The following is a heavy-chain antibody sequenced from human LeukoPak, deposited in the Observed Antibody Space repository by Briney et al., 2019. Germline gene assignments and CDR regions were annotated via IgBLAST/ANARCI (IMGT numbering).Heavy chain of an antibody. J-gene: IGHJ4*02. CDR2: INWNGGST. Sequence: GGSLRLSCAASGFTFDDYGMSWVRQAPGKGLEWVSGINWNGGSTGYADSVKGRFTISRDNDKNSLYLQMNSLRAEDTALYYCARVHCSSTSCPGDYWGQGTLVTVSS. CDR3: ARVHCSSTSCPGDY. D-gene: IGHD2-2*01. V-gene: IGHV3-20*04. CDR1: GFTFDDYG.